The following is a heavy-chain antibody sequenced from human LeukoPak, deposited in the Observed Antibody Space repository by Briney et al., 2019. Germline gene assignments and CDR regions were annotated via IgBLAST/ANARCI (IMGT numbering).Heavy chain of an antibody. CDR2: ISSSSSYI. V-gene: IGHV3-21*04. D-gene: IGHD5-18*01. Sequence: GGSLRLSCAASGFTFSSYSMNWVRQAPGKGLEWVSSISSSSSYIYYADSVKGRFTISRDNAKNSLYLQMNSLRAEDTAVYYCAKNPYTYGSYYFDYWGQGTLVTVSS. CDR3: AKNPYTYGSYYFDY. CDR1: GFTFSSYS. J-gene: IGHJ4*02.